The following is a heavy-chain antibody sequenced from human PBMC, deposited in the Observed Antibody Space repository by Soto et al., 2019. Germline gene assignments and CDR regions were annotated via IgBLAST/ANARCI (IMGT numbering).Heavy chain of an antibody. D-gene: IGHD2-2*01. CDR1: GFTFSSYA. Sequence: GGSLRLSCSASGFTFSSYAMHWVRQAPGKGLEYVSAISSNGGSTYYADSVKGRFTISRDNSKNTLYLQMSSLRAEDTAVYYCVKGVVPAATDDYYYYGMDVRGQGTTVTVSS. CDR3: VKGVVPAATDDYYYYGMDV. CDR2: ISSNGGST. J-gene: IGHJ6*02. V-gene: IGHV3-64D*08.